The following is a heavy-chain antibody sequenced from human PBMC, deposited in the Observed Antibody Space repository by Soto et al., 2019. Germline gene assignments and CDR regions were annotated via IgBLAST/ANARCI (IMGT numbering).Heavy chain of an antibody. J-gene: IGHJ5*02. CDR3: ARVLAQPEMGGWFDP. V-gene: IGHV4-38-2*01. Sequence: PSETLSLTCAVSGYSIGSGYYWGWIRQPPGKGLEWIGSIYHSGSTYYNPSLKSRVTISVDTSKNQFSLKLSSVTAADTAVYYCARVLAQPEMGGWFDPWGQGTLVTVSS. CDR2: IYHSGST. CDR1: GYSIGSGYY. D-gene: IGHD3-3*02.